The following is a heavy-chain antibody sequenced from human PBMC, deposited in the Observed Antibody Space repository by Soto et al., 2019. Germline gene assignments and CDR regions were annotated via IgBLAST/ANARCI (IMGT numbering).Heavy chain of an antibody. D-gene: IGHD6-13*01. V-gene: IGHV3-23*01. CDR2: ISGSGGST. CDR3: AKAPYSSSPYYYGMDV. Sequence: PGGSLRLSCAAPGFTFSSYAMSWVRQAPGKGLEWVSAISGSGGSTYYADSVKGRFTISRDNSKNTLYLQMNSLRAEDTAVYYCAKAPYSSSPYYYGMDVWGQGTTVTVSS. CDR1: GFTFSSYA. J-gene: IGHJ6*02.